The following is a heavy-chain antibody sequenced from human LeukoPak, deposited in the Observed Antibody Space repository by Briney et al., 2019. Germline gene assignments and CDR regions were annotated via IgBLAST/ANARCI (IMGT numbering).Heavy chain of an antibody. D-gene: IGHD6-13*01. CDR2: IYYSGST. J-gene: IGHJ4*02. V-gene: IGHV4-59*01. CDR1: GGSISSYY. CDR3: ARGRLFSSSWDYFDY. Sequence: SETLSLTCTVSGGSISSYYWSWIRQPPGKGLEWIGYIYYSGSTNYNPSLKSRVTISVDTSKNQFSLKLSSVTAEDTAVYYCARGRLFSSSWDYFDYWGQGTLVTVSS.